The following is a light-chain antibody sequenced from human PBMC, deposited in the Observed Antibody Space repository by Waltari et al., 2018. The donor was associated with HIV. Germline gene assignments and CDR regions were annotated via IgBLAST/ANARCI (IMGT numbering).Light chain of an antibody. CDR3: QQYHNWPPVT. CDR1: QSVRSK. Sequence: EIEMTQSPATLSVSPGERASQSVRSKLAWYQQKPGQAPRLLIYDASTRATGIPARFSGSGSGTEFTLTISSLQSADFAVYYCQQYHNWPPVTFGGGTKVEIK. J-gene: IGKJ4*01. V-gene: IGKV3-15*01. CDR2: DAS.